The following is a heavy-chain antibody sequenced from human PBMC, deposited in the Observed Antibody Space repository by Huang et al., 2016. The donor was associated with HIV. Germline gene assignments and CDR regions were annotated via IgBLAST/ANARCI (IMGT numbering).Heavy chain of an antibody. D-gene: IGHD3-3*01. CDR3: ARDPLDIRRHFDF. CDR2: INGGNGDT. V-gene: IGHV1-3*01. Sequence: QVQLVQSGAEVKKPGTSVKVSCKTSGYTFSSHALHWLRQAPGQRPEWMGWINGGNGDTKYSQKFQGRVTITRDAAENIGYMELNSLLSEDTAVYYCARDPLDIRRHFDFWGQGALVTVSS. CDR1: GYTFSSHA. J-gene: IGHJ4*02.